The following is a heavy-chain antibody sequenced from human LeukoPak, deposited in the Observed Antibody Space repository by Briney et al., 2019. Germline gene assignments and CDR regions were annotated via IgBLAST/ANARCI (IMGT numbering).Heavy chain of an antibody. Sequence: GGSLRLSCAASGFTFSSYAMSWVRQAPGKGLEWVSAISGSGGSTYYADSMKGRFTISRDNSKNTLYLQMNSLRAEDTAVYYCAKDLMVQGVIITPLFDYWGQGTLVTVSS. V-gene: IGHV3-23*01. D-gene: IGHD3-10*01. CDR2: ISGSGGST. J-gene: IGHJ4*02. CDR3: AKDLMVQGVIITPLFDY. CDR1: GFTFSSYA.